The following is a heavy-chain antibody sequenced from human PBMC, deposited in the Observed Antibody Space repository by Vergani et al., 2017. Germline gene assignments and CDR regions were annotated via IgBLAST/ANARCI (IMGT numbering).Heavy chain of an antibody. CDR1: DSSIMTNPY. CDR2: IHHSGDT. J-gene: IGHJ4*02. V-gene: IGHV4-38-2*01. D-gene: IGHD6-19*01. CDR3: ARIQWLVFPSFYFDY. Sequence: QVQLQESGPGLVKPSETLTLTCDVSDSSIMTNPYWGWFRQSPGKGLEWIGCIHHSGDTHYNSSLKSRVTISVDTSKNQFSLKLSSVTAADTAVYYCARIQWLVFPSFYFDYWGQGTLVTVSS.